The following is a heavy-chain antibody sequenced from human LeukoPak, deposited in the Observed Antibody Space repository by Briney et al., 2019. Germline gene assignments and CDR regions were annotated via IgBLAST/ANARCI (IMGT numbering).Heavy chain of an antibody. D-gene: IGHD2-21*02. Sequence: SETLSLTCSVSGGSISSTTYYWGWIRQPPGKGLEWIGSIYYSGSTYYNPSLKSRVTISLDTSKNQFSLKLSSVTAADTDLYNCASQICGGACYGVCWYFDLWGRGTLVTVSS. J-gene: IGHJ2*01. CDR2: IYYSGST. V-gene: IGHV4-39*01. CDR3: ASQICGGACYGVCWYFDL. CDR1: GGSISSTTYY.